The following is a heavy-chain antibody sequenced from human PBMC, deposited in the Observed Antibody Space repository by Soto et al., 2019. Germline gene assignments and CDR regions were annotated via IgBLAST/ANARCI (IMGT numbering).Heavy chain of an antibody. Sequence: PGGSLRLSCTASGFIFSTYGMNWVRQAPGKGLEWVALISSAGISENYADSVKGRFTISRDNSKNTLYLQMNSLRLEDTSVYYCAKDLGSGTYPGGIDYWGQGTTVTVSS. CDR3: AKDLGSGTYPGGIDY. D-gene: IGHD1-26*01. CDR1: GFIFSTYG. CDR2: ISSAGISE. J-gene: IGHJ4*02. V-gene: IGHV3-30*18.